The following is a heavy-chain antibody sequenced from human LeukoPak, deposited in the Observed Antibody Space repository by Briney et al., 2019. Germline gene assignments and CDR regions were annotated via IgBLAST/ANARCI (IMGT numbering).Heavy chain of an antibody. Sequence: GGSLRLSCAASGFTFSSYAMSWVRQAPGEGLEWVSAISGSGGSTYYADSVKGRFTISRDNSKNTLYLQMNSLRAEDTAVYYCAKDRITMIVAYYFDYWGQGTLVTVSS. CDR3: AKDRITMIVAYYFDY. V-gene: IGHV3-23*01. D-gene: IGHD3-22*01. CDR2: ISGSGGST. J-gene: IGHJ4*02. CDR1: GFTFSSYA.